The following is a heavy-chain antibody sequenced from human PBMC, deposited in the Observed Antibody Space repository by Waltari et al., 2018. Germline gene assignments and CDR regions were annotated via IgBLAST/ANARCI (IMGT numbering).Heavy chain of an antibody. CDR3: AKEAEDYGMDV. Sequence: VQLLESGGGLVHPGGCLSLSCTGSGSTFHTSALNWVRQAPGKGLEWISGIIGSGENTYENTYSAKTMKGRFTISRDNSKNMLYLQMNSLRVEDTAIYYCAKEAEDYGMDVWGQGTTVTVSS. CDR2: IIGSGENTYENT. D-gene: IGHD6-25*01. J-gene: IGHJ6*02. CDR1: GSTFHTSA. V-gene: IGHV3-23*01.